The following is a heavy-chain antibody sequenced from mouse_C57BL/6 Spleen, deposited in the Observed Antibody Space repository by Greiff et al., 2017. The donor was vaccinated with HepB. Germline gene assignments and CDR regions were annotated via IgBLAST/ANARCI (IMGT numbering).Heavy chain of an antibody. V-gene: IGHV5-4*01. CDR2: ISDGGSYT. CDR3: ARDGGPYFDY. Sequence: EVQVVESGGGLVKPGGSLKLSCAASGFTFSSYAMSWVRQTPEKRLEWVATISDGGSYTYYPDNVKGRFTISRDNAKNNLYLQMSHLKSEDTAMYYCARDGGPYFDYWGQGTTLTVSS. CDR1: GFTFSSYA. J-gene: IGHJ2*01.